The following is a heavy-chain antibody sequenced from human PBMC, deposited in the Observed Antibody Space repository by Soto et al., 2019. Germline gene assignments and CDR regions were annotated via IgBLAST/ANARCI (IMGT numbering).Heavy chain of an antibody. Sequence: EVQLLESGGGLVQPGGSLRLSCAASGFTFSSYAMSWDRQTPGKGLEWVSGISGRGGSTYYADSVKGRFTISRDSSKNTLYLQMNSLRAEDTAVYYCAKSFYDRSGFVDYWGQGTLVTVSS. CDR1: GFTFSSYA. CDR2: ISGRGGST. D-gene: IGHD3-22*01. V-gene: IGHV3-23*01. CDR3: AKSFYDRSGFVDY. J-gene: IGHJ4*02.